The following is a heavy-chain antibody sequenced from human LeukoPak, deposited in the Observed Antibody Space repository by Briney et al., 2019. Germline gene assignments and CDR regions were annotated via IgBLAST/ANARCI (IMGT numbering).Heavy chain of an antibody. Sequence: GFLRLSCAASGFSFSTYGMHWVRQAPGKGLEWVAVISFDGSYKYYADSVKGRFTISRDNSKNTLYLQMNSLRAEDTAVYYCAKSLIGAPFHYWGQGTLVTVSS. CDR1: GFSFSTYG. V-gene: IGHV3-30*18. CDR3: AKSLIGAPFHY. D-gene: IGHD3-10*01. J-gene: IGHJ4*02. CDR2: ISFDGSYK.